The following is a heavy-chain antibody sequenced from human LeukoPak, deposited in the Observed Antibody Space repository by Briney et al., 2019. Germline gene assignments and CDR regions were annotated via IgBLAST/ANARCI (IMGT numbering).Heavy chain of an antibody. D-gene: IGHD3-10*01. Sequence: PRGSLRLSCSASGFTFSNYAMHWVRPAPGKGLAYVSAITINIDRTFYADSVQGRFTISRDNSANTLYLQMSSLRPEDTAVYYCVKPARGSGIQNGFDYWGQGTLVTVSS. CDR1: GFTFSNYA. J-gene: IGHJ4*02. V-gene: IGHV3-64D*06. CDR3: VKPARGSGIQNGFDY. CDR2: ITINIDRT.